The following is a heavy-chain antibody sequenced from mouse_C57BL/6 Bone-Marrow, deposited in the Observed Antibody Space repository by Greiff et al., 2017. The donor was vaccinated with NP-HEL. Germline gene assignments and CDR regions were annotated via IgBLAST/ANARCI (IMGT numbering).Heavy chain of an antibody. CDR1: GYAFSSYW. D-gene: IGHD2-3*01. Sequence: LKQSGASVKISCKASGYAFSSYWMNWVKQRPGKGLEWIGQIYPGDGDTHYNVKFKGKATLTADKSSSTAYMQLSSLTSEDSAVYFCARWLLREVDWGQGTTLTVSS. V-gene: IGHV1-80*01. CDR2: IYPGDGDT. CDR3: ARWLLREVD. J-gene: IGHJ2*01.